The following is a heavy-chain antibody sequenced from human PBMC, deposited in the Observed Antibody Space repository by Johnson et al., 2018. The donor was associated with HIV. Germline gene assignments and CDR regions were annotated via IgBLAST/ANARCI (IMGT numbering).Heavy chain of an antibody. CDR3: TTGLSWNDAFHI. V-gene: IGHV3-30*03. CDR2: ISYDGSNK. D-gene: IGHD1-1*01. J-gene: IGHJ3*02. Sequence: QVQLVESGGGLAQPGGSLRLSCSASGFTFSTNVMSWVRQAPGKGLEWVAVISYDGSNKYYADSVKGRFTISRDNSKNTLYLQMNSLKTEDTALYYCTTGLSWNDAFHIWAQGTMVTVSS. CDR1: GFTFSTNV.